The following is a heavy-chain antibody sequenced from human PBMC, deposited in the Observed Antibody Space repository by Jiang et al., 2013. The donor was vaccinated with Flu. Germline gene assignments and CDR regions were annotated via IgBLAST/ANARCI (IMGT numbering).Heavy chain of an antibody. D-gene: IGHD3-16*01. J-gene: IGHJ3*02. CDR2: LNRQSEGGTT. CDR3: TTGGVGGIGDGVDMASDAFDI. Sequence: AWMNWVRQAPGRVWSGSALLNRQSEGGTTDYAAPVKGRFAISRDDSRNTLYLQMNSLRIEDTAVYYCTTGGVGGIGDGVDMASDAFDIWGQGTMVTV. V-gene: IGHV3-15*07. CDR1: AW.